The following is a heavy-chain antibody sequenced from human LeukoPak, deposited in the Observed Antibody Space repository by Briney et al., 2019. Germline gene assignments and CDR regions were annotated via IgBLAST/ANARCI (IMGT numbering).Heavy chain of an antibody. CDR2: IKQDGSEK. J-gene: IGHJ6*02. CDR1: GFTFSSYW. Sequence: GGSLRLSCAASGFTFSSYWMSWVRQAPGKELEWVANIKQDGSEKYYVDSVKGRFTISRDNAKNSLYLQMNSLRAEDTAVYYCARVRGSCSSTSCYWEYYYYGMDVWGQGTTVTVSS. CDR3: ARVRGSCSSTSCYWEYYYYGMDV. D-gene: IGHD2-2*01. V-gene: IGHV3-7*01.